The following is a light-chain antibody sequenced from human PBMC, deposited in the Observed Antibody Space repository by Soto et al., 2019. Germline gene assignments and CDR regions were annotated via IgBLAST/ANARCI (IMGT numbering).Light chain of an antibody. CDR2: AAS. CDR3: QQLNSYPT. V-gene: IGKV1-8*01. Sequence: AIRMTQSPSSFSASTGDRVTITCRASQSISSYLNWYQQKPGKAPQVLIYAASTLQSGVPSRFSGSGSGTDFTLTISSLQPEDFATYYCQQLNSYPTFGQGTRLEIK. CDR1: QSISSY. J-gene: IGKJ5*01.